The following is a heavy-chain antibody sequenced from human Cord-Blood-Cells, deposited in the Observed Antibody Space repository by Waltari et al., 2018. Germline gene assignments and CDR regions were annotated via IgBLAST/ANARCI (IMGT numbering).Heavy chain of an antibody. CDR1: GGPISSHY. D-gene: IGHD6-13*01. J-gene: IGHJ4*02. Sequence: QVQLQESGPGLVKPSETLSLTCTSSGGPISSHYWSWLRQPPGKGLGWIGYIYYSGSTNYNPSLKSRVTISVDTSKNQFSLKLSSVTAADTAVYYCARDPLSGNSFDYWGQGTLVTVSS. V-gene: IGHV4-59*11. CDR2: IYYSGST. CDR3: ARDPLSGNSFDY.